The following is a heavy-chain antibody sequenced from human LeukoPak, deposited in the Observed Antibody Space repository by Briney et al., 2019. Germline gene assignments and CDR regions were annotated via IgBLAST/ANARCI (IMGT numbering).Heavy chain of an antibody. D-gene: IGHD6-13*01. CDR3: ARDEEQQPDY. CDR1: GFTFSSYA. V-gene: IGHV3-30-3*01. J-gene: IGHJ4*02. CDR2: ISYDGSNK. Sequence: GGSLRLSCAASGFTFSSYAMHWVRQAPGKGLEWVAVISYDGSNKYYADSVKGRFTISRDNSKNTLYLQMNSLRAEDTAVYYCARDEEQQPDYWGQGTLVTVSS.